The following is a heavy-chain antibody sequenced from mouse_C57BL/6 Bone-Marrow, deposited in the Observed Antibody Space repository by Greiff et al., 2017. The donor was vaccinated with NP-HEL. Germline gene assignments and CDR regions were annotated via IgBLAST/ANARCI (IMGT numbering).Heavy chain of an antibody. D-gene: IGHD2-3*01. CDR2: IDPSDSYT. V-gene: IGHV1-69*01. CDR3: AREGDGYYGAMDY. CDR1: GYTFTSYW. Sequence: QVQLQQPGAELVMPGASVKLSCKASGYTFTSYWMHWVKQRPGQGLEWIGEIDPSDSYTNYNQKFKGKSTLTVDKSSSTAYMQLSSLTSEESAVYYCAREGDGYYGAMDYWGQGTSVTASP. J-gene: IGHJ4*01.